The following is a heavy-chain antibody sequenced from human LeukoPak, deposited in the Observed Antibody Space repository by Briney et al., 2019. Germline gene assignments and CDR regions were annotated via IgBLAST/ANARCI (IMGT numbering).Heavy chain of an antibody. J-gene: IGHJ5*02. CDR3: GRWNCGTTSCYGGVDP. CDR1: GDSISSSSYQ. V-gene: IGHV4-39*07. Sequence: PSETLSLTCTASGDSISSSSYQWTWIRQSPGEGLEWIASIFYSGITYYKPSLKSRVTISMDPSKNQFSLKLTSVTAADTAVYYCGRWNCGTTSCYGGVDPWGQGTLVTVSA. D-gene: IGHD2-2*01. CDR2: IFYSGIT.